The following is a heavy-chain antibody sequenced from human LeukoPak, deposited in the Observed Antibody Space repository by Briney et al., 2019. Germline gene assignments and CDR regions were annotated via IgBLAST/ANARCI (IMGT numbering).Heavy chain of an antibody. CDR1: GGSISNYY. V-gene: IGHV4-59*08. D-gene: IGHD3-22*01. CDR3: ARHLKIVVSGTVAFDI. CDR2: VDDTGST. Sequence: SETLSLTCTVSGGSISNYYWSWIRKPPGQGLEWIGYVDDTGSTNYNPSLKTRVSISEDTTNNQFSLNLSSVTAADTAVYYCARHLKIVVSGTVAFDIWGQGTMVTVSS. J-gene: IGHJ3*02.